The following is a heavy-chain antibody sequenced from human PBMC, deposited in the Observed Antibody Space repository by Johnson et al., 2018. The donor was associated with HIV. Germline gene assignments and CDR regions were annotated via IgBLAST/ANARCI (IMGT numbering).Heavy chain of an antibody. Sequence: QVQLVESGGGLVKPGGSLTLSCAASGFTFSDSAIHWVRQAPGKGLESVAVISNDGDNEYYADSVKGRFTISRDNSKNTLYLQMNSLRAEDTAVYYCASLYSGYDNDAFDIWGQGTMVTVSS. J-gene: IGHJ3*02. V-gene: IGHV3-30-3*01. CDR3: ASLYSGYDNDAFDI. CDR2: ISNDGDNE. CDR1: GFTFSDSA. D-gene: IGHD5-12*01.